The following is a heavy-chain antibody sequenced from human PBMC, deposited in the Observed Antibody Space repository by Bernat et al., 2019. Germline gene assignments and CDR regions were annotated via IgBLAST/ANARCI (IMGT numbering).Heavy chain of an antibody. V-gene: IGHV3-33*01. CDR2: IWYDGSNK. D-gene: IGHD6-13*01. Sequence: QVQLVESGGGVVQPGRSLRLSCAASGFTFSSYGMHWVRQAPGKGLEWVAVIWYDGSNKYYADSVKGRFTISRDNSKNTLYLQMNSLRAEDTAVYYCARDGIQLSSSWYGGFDYWGQGTLVTVSS. J-gene: IGHJ4*02. CDR3: ARDGIQLSSSWYGGFDY. CDR1: GFTFSSYG.